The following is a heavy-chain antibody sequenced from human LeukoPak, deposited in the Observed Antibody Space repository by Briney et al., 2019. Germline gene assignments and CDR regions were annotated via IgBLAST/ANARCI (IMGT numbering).Heavy chain of an antibody. D-gene: IGHD1-26*01. Sequence: PSETLFLTCPVSGGSISSSSYYWGWVRQPPGKGLEWFGNITYSGSTYCNPSLKSRVTISVDTSKNQFSLKLSSVTAADTAVYYCAAPGLPHFSSGSFFLDYWRQGTLVTVSS. CDR3: AAPGLPHFSSGSFFLDY. CDR1: GGSISSSSYY. CDR2: ITYSGST. V-gene: IGHV4-39*01. J-gene: IGHJ4*02.